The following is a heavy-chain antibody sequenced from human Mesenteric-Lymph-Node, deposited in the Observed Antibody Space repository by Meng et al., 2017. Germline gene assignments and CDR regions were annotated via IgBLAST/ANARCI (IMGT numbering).Heavy chain of an antibody. Sequence: GESLKISCVASGFRFNNYGMHWVRQAPGKGLEWVAVIWYDEVNKYYAESVKGRFTISRDNSKNTLHLQMNSLRAEDTAVYYCARDLGNVDIVATTPGEYWGQGTLVTVSS. V-gene: IGHV3-33*01. CDR1: GFRFNNYG. J-gene: IGHJ4*02. D-gene: IGHD5-12*01. CDR3: ARDLGNVDIVATTPGEY. CDR2: IWYDEVNK.